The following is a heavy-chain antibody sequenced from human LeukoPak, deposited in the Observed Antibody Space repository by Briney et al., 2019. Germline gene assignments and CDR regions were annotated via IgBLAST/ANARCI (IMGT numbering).Heavy chain of an antibody. V-gene: IGHV4-4*07. Sequence: PSETLSLTCTVSGGSISSYYWSWIRQPAGKGLEWIGRIYTSGSTNYNPSLTSRVTMSVDTSKNQSPLKLSSLTAADPAVYYCARDTARWLRLVRGRYYWYFDLWGRGTLVTVSS. CDR3: ARDTARWLRLVRGRYYWYFDL. D-gene: IGHD5-12*01. J-gene: IGHJ2*01. CDR1: GGSISSYY. CDR2: IYTSGST.